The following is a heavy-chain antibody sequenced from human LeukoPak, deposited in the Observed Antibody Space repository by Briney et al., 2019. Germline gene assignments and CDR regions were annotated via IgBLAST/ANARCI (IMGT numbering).Heavy chain of an antibody. CDR3: ARDQLANWFDP. V-gene: IGHV4-59*01. D-gene: IGHD5-18*01. CDR1: GGSISSYY. J-gene: IGHJ5*02. CDR2: IYYSGST. Sequence: SETLSLTCTVSGGSISSYYWSWIRQPPGKGLEWIGYIYYSGSTNYNPSLKSRVTISVDTSKNQFSLKLSSVTAADTAVYYCARDQLANWFDPWGQGALVTVSS.